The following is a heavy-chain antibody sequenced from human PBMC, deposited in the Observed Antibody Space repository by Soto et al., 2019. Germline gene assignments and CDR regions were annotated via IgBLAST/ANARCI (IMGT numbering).Heavy chain of an antibody. CDR3: AREKFSIVVVPAAMVY. CDR1: GYTFTSYG. Sequence: LKVSCKASGYTFTSYGISWVRQAPGQGLEWMGWISAYNGNTNYAQKLQGRVTMTTDTSTSTAYMELRSLRSDDTAVYYCAREKFSIVVVPAAMVYWGQGTLVTVSS. J-gene: IGHJ4*02. CDR2: ISAYNGNT. V-gene: IGHV1-18*04. D-gene: IGHD2-2*01.